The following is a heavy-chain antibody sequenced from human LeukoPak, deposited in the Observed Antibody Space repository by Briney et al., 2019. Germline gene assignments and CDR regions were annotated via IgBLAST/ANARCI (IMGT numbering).Heavy chain of an antibody. Sequence: PSETLSLTCTVSGGSIRSYYWSWIRRAPGKGLEWIGFISYSGYTSYSPSLKSRVAISVDTSKSQFSLRLSSMTAADTAIYYCARGRNDNGGMFFDSWAQGTLVTVSS. CDR2: ISYSGYT. V-gene: IGHV4-59*01. CDR1: GGSIRSYY. D-gene: IGHD4-23*01. J-gene: IGHJ4*02. CDR3: ARGRNDNGGMFFDS.